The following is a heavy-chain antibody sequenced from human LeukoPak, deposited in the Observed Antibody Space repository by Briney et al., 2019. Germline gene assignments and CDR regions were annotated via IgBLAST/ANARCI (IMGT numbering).Heavy chain of an antibody. CDR1: GFTFSSHA. V-gene: IGHV3-64D*08. D-gene: IGHD5-24*01. J-gene: IGHJ4*02. CDR3: LKRGWATIGPPKD. Sequence: PGGSLRLSCSAAGFTFSSHAMHWVRQAPGKGLEYVSTINDDGGLTYYADSVKGRFTISRDNSKNTVYLQMNNLRPDDSAVYNCLKRGWATIGPPKDWGQGTLVSVSS. CDR2: INDDGGLT.